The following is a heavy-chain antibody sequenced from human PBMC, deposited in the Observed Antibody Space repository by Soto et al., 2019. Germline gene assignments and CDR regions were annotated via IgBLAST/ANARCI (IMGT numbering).Heavy chain of an antibody. CDR3: ASSRGYFDY. D-gene: IGHD3-10*01. CDR1: GFTFSSYE. CDR2: IGSSGDTI. V-gene: IGHV3-48*03. Sequence: GGSLRLSCTASGFTFSSYEMNWVRQAPGKGLEWVSYIGSSGDTIYYADSVKGRFTTSRDNAKNSLYLQMSSLRAEDTAAYYCASSRGYFDYWGQGILVTVS. J-gene: IGHJ4*02.